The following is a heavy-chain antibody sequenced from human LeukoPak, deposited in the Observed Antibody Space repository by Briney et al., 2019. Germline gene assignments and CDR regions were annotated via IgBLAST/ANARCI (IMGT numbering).Heavy chain of an antibody. CDR3: ATDGRSSGWNGFDY. CDR1: GFTFSTYS. D-gene: IGHD6-19*01. V-gene: IGHV3-21*01. J-gene: IGHJ4*02. Sequence: PGGSLRLSCAASGFTFSTYSMNWVRQAPGKGLEWVSSITIPVGRIYYADSLKGRITISRDNARSSLYLQMNNLRAEDTAVYYCATDGRSSGWNGFDYWGQGTLVTVSS. CDR2: ITIPVGRI.